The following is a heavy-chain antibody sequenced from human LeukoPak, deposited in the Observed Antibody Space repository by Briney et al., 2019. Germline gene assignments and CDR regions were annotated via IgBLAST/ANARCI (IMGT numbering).Heavy chain of an antibody. Sequence: PSETLSLTCAVYGGSFSNYYWSWIRQPPGKGLEWIGEINHSGSTNYNPSLKSRVTISVDTSKNQFSLKLSSVTAADTAVYYCARRAGGSGSYYLDYWGQGTLVTVSS. J-gene: IGHJ4*02. CDR2: INHSGST. V-gene: IGHV4-34*01. D-gene: IGHD3-10*01. CDR3: ARRAGGSGSYYLDY. CDR1: GGSFSNYY.